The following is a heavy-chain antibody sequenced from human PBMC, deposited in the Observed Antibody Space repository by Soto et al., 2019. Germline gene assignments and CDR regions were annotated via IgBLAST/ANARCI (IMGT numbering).Heavy chain of an antibody. J-gene: IGHJ3*02. CDR2: IYHSGST. CDR3: ASEDRVHAFDI. D-gene: IGHD2-15*01. Sequence: SETLSLTCTVSGYSISSGYYWGWIRQPPGKGLEWIGSIYHSGSTYYNPSLKSRVTISVDTPKNQFSLKLSSVTAADTAVYYCASEDRVHAFDIWGQGTMVTVSS. CDR1: GYSISSGYY. V-gene: IGHV4-38-2*02.